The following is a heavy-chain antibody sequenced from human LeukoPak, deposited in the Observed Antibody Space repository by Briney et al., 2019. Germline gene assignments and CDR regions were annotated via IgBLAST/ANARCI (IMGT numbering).Heavy chain of an antibody. V-gene: IGHV4-4*02. J-gene: IGHJ4*02. D-gene: IGHD1-26*01. CDR1: GGSISSSNW. Sequence: SGTLSLTCAVSGGSISSSNWWSWVRQPPGKGLEWIGEIYHSGSTNYNPSLKSRVTISVDKSKNQFSLKLSSVTAADTAVYYCARDPSGSEPHAFDYWGQGTLVTVSS. CDR2: IYHSGST. CDR3: ARDPSGSEPHAFDY.